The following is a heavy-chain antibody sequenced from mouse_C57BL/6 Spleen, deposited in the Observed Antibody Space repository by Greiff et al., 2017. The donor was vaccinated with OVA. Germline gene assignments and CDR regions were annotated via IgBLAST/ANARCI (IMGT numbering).Heavy chain of an antibody. CDR3: ARSGGRGYCFDY. CDR2: IYPGSGNT. Sequence: QVQLKESGPELVQPGASVKISCKASGYSFTSYYIHWVKQRPGQGLEWIGWIYPGSGNTKYNEKVKGKAKLTADTSSSTAYMQLSSLTSEDSAVYYCARSGGRGYCFDYWGQGTTLTVSS. J-gene: IGHJ2*01. V-gene: IGHV1-66*01. D-gene: IGHD4-1*01. CDR1: GYSFTSYY.